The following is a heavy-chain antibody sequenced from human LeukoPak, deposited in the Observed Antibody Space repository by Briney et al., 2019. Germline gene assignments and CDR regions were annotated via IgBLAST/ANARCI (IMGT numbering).Heavy chain of an antibody. CDR1: GGSISSSSYY. CDR2: IYYSGST. D-gene: IGHD3-3*01. CDR3: ARRVTRTWSGYYTAWFDP. V-gene: IGHV4-39*01. Sequence: NPSETQSLTCTVSGGSISSSSYYWGWIRQPPGKGLEWIGSIYYSGSTYYNPSLKSRVTISVDTSKNQFSLKLSSVTAADTAVYYCARRVTRTWSGYYTAWFDPWGQGTLVTVSS. J-gene: IGHJ5*02.